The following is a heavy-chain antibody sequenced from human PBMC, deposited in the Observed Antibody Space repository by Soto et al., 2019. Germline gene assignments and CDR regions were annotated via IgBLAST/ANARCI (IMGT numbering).Heavy chain of an antibody. Sequence: EVQLVETGGGLIQPGGSLRLSCAASGFTVSSNYMSWVRQAPGKGLEWVSVIYSGGSTYYADSVKGRFTISRDNSKNTRYLQMNSLRAEDTAVYYCARGPARTAFDIWGQGTMVTVSS. V-gene: IGHV3-53*02. CDR2: IYSGGST. CDR3: ARGPARTAFDI. J-gene: IGHJ3*02. CDR1: GFTVSSNY.